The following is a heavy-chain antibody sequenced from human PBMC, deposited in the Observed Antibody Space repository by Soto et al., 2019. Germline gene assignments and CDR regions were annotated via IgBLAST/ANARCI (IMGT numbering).Heavy chain of an antibody. CDR3: ATAPGYWGSAPLDF. CDR1: GLTFSDAW. Sequence: DVQLVESGGGLVKPGWSLRLSCVASGLTFSDAWMNWLRQVPGRGLEWVARIRSQTDGGTTDYTAPVNGRFTISRDDSKNTLYLQMNSLKTDDTAIYYCATAPGYWGSAPLDFWGQGTLVTVSS. D-gene: IGHD7-27*01. J-gene: IGHJ4*02. V-gene: IGHV3-15*07. CDR2: IRSQTDGGTT.